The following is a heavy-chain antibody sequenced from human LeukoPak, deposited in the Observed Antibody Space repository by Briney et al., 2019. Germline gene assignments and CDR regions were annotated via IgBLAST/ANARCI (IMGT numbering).Heavy chain of an antibody. V-gene: IGHV3-23*01. CDR1: GFTCSSYA. J-gene: IGHJ4*02. CDR3: AKGQYSSGWYLFDY. D-gene: IGHD6-19*01. CDR2: ISGSGGST. Sequence: GGSLRLSCAASGFTCSSYAMSWVRQAPGKGLEWVSAISGSGGSTYYADSVKGRFTISRDNSKNTLYLQMNSLRAEDTAVYYCAKGQYSSGWYLFDYWGQGTLVTVSS.